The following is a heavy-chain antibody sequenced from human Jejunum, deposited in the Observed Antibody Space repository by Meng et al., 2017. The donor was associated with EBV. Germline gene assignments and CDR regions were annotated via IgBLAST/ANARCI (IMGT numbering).Heavy chain of an antibody. CDR1: GYAFSRYA. Sequence: QVQLVQSGSELKKPGASVKVSCKASGYAFSRYAMNWVRQAPGQGLEWMGWINNRTGNPAYAQGFTGRFVFSLDTSVSTAYLQISSLKAEDTAVYYCASDISTATFGYWGQGTLVTVSS. D-gene: IGHD2-21*02. CDR3: ASDISTATFGY. V-gene: IGHV7-4-1*02. J-gene: IGHJ4*02. CDR2: INNRTGNP.